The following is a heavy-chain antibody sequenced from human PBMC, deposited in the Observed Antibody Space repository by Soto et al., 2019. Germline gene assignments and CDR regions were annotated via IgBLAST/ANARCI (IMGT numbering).Heavy chain of an antibody. CDR2: IIPIFGTA. V-gene: IGHV1-69*06. CDR3: ARVRAAAAGREPYNWFDP. Sequence: RASVKVSCKASGGTFSSYVISWVRQAPGQGLEWVGGIIPIFGTANYAQKFQGTVTITANKSTSTANMELSSQRSKHTAVYNCARVRAAAAGREPYNWFDPWGQGTLVTVSS. J-gene: IGHJ5*02. D-gene: IGHD6-13*01. CDR1: GGTFSSYV.